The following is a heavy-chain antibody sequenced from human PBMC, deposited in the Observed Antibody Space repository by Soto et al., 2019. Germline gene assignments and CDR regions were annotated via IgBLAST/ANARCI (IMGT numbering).Heavy chain of an antibody. D-gene: IGHD6-19*01. Sequence: ASVKVSCKASGYTFTSYSMHWVRQAPGQRLGWMGWINAGNGNTKYSQKFQGRVTITRDTSASTAYMELSSLRSEDTAVYYCARTVYSSGWSTLPPYNWFDPWGQGTLVTVSS. J-gene: IGHJ5*02. CDR2: INAGNGNT. CDR3: ARTVYSSGWSTLPPYNWFDP. V-gene: IGHV1-3*01. CDR1: GYTFTSYS.